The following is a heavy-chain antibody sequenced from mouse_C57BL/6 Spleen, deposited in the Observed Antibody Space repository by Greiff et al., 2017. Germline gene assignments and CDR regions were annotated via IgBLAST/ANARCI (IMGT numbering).Heavy chain of an antibody. Sequence: VQLKESGPGLVKPSQSLSLTCSVTGYSITSGYYWNWIRQFPGNKLEWMGYISYDGSNNYNPSLKNRISITRDTSKNQFFLKLNSVTTEDTATYYCAREGDGFAYWGQGTLVTVSA. CDR2: ISYDGSN. D-gene: IGHD3-3*01. CDR3: AREGDGFAY. V-gene: IGHV3-6*01. J-gene: IGHJ3*01. CDR1: GYSITSGYY.